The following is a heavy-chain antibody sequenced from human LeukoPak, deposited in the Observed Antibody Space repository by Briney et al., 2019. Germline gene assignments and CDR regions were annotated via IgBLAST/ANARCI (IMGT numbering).Heavy chain of an antibody. V-gene: IGHV3-7*03. J-gene: IGHJ5*02. CDR1: GFAFSTYG. CDR2: INKDATAK. D-gene: IGHD4-11*01. CDR3: ARGPTTVTSRWFDP. Sequence: QAGGSLRLSCTASGFAFSTYGMNWVRQAPGKGLEWVANINKDATAKYYVDSVKGRFTISRDNAKNSLYLQMNGLRAEDTAVYYCARGPTTVTSRWFDPWGQGTLVTVSS.